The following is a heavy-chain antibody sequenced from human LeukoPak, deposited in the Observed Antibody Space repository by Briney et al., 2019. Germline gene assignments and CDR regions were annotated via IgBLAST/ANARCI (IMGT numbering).Heavy chain of an antibody. CDR1: GYTFTSYY. J-gene: IGHJ3*01. Sequence: GASVKVSCKASGYTFTSYYTHWVRQAPGQGLEWMAIINPSGGSTTYAQKFQDRVTMTRDTSTSTVYMELSSLRFEDTAVYYCARDPSNSGTYYKVGAFDFWGQGTMVTVSS. CDR3: ARDPSNSGTYYKVGAFDF. D-gene: IGHD1-26*01. CDR2: INPSGGST. V-gene: IGHV1-46*01.